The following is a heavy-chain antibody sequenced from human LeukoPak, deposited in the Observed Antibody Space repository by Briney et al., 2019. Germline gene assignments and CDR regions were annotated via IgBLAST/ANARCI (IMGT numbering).Heavy chain of an antibody. CDR3: ARNRGFCSGGACYVWFDP. V-gene: IGHV4-59*02. D-gene: IGHD2-15*01. CDR1: GGSVSSYC. J-gene: IGHJ5*02. Sequence: LETHSVTCTVSGGSVSSYCWSWIRKPPGKGLEWIGSIYYGGGTSSNPSFKSRVTISADTATNQSSLKLTSVTTADTAVYYCARNRGFCSGGACYVWFDPCGEGAL. CDR2: IYYGGGT.